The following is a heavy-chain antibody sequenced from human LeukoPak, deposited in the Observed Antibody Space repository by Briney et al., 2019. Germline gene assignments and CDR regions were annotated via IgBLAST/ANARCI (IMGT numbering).Heavy chain of an antibody. CDR3: ARESYCSSTSCYSDYYYYGMDV. V-gene: IGHV1-18*01. CDR2: ISAYNGNT. D-gene: IGHD2-2*01. J-gene: IGHJ6*02. CDR1: GYTFTSYG. Sequence: ASVTVSCTASGYTFTSYGISWVRQAPGQGLEWMGWISAYNGNTNYAQKLQGRVTMTTDTSTSTAYMELRCLRSDDTAVYYCARESYCSSTSCYSDYYYYGMDVWGQGTTVTVSS.